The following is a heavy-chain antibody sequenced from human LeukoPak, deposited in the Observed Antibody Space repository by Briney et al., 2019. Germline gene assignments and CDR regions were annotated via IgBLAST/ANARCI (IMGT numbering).Heavy chain of an antibody. Sequence: SGGSLRLSCAASGFTFSSYAMSWVRQAPGKGLEWVSAISGSGGSTYYADSVKGRFTISRDNSKNTLYLQMNSLRAEDTAVYYCAKGYYDILTGYYPYYYYGMDVWGQGTTVTVSS. CDR1: GFTFSSYA. CDR3: AKGYYDILTGYYPYYYYGMDV. V-gene: IGHV3-23*01. CDR2: ISGSGGST. J-gene: IGHJ6*02. D-gene: IGHD3-9*01.